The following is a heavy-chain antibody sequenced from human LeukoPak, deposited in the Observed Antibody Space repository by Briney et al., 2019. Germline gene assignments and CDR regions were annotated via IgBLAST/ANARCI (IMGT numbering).Heavy chain of an antibody. J-gene: IGHJ4*02. CDR1: GYTFTGYY. CDR3: ARDALLYYYDSSGFDY. V-gene: IGHV1-2*02. Sequence: ASVKVSCKASGYTFTGYYMHWVRQAPGQGLEWMGWINPNSGGTNYAQKFQGRVTMTRDTSISTAYMELSRLRSDDTAVYYCARDALLYYYDSSGFDYWGQGTLVTVSS. D-gene: IGHD3-22*01. CDR2: INPNSGGT.